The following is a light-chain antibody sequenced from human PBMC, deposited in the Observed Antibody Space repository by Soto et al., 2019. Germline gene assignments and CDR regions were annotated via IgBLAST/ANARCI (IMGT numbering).Light chain of an antibody. CDR1: QSISSW. J-gene: IGKJ1*01. CDR2: DAS. CDR3: QQYENYWT. V-gene: IGKV1-5*01. Sequence: DIQMTQSPSTLSATAVYRVTITGRASQSISSWLAWYQHKPGKAPKLLIYDASNLDSGVPSRFSGSGSGTEFSLTISNLQPDDCATYYCQQYENYWTFGQGTKVDIK.